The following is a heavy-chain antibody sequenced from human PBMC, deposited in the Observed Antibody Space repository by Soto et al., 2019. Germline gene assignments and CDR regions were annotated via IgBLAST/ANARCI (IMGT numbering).Heavy chain of an antibody. Sequence: QVQLVQSGAEVKKPGASVKVSCKASGYTFTSYAMHWVRQAPGQRLEWMGWINAGNGNTKYSQKFQGRVTITRDKSASTAYMELSSLRSEDTAVYYCARSPLYYYGSGSYRYYYGMDVWGQGTTVTVSS. CDR3: ARSPLYYYGSGSYRYYYGMDV. CDR1: GYTFTSYA. V-gene: IGHV1-3*01. D-gene: IGHD3-10*01. CDR2: INAGNGNT. J-gene: IGHJ6*02.